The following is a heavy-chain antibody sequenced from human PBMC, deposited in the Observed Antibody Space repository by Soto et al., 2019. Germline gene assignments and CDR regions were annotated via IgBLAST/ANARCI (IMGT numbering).Heavy chain of an antibody. D-gene: IGHD1-26*01. V-gene: IGHV6-1*01. CDR2: TYYRSKWYY. CDR3: TRGEQYSGRIFDY. J-gene: IGHJ4*01. CDR1: GDSVSSNSAG. Sequence: SQTLSLTCAITGDSVSSNSAGWSWVRQSPSRGLEWLGRTYYRSKWYYEYAVSVRGRITINPDTSKNQYSLQLNSVTPEDTAVYFCTRGEQYSGRIFDYWGQGTLVTVSS.